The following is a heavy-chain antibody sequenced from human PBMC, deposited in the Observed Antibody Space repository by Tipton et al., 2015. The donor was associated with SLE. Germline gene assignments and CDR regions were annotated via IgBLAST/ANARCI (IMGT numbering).Heavy chain of an antibody. CDR3: ASLYSGYGNDAFDI. V-gene: IGHV3-23*01. J-gene: IGHJ3*02. CDR2: ISGSGGST. CDR1: GFTFSSYA. D-gene: IGHD5-12*01. Sequence: SLRLSCAASGFTFSSYAMSWVRQAPGKGLEWVSAISGSGGSTYYADSVKGRFTISRDNAKNSLYLQMNSLRADDTAVYYCASLYSGYGNDAFDIWGQGTMVTVSS.